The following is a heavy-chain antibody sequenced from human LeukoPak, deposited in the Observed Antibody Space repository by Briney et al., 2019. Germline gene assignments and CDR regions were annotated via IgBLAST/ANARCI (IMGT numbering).Heavy chain of an antibody. CDR2: INPKDGGT. D-gene: IGHD4-17*01. Sequence: ASVKVSCKASGYTLIDYYMHWVRQAPGQGLEWMGYINPKDGGTKYAQRFQDRVTMTRDTSINTAYMELSSLRSDDTAVYYCARGDRATYGGNDYWGQGTLVTVSS. J-gene: IGHJ4*02. CDR1: GYTLIDYY. CDR3: ARGDRATYGGNDY. V-gene: IGHV1-2*02.